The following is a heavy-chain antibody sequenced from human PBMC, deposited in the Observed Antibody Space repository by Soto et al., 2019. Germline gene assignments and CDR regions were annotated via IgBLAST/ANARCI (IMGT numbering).Heavy chain of an antibody. CDR3: ARPSWVAAAGDNWYFDL. J-gene: IGHJ2*01. Sequence: QVQLVQSGAEVKKPGSSVKVSCKASGGTFSSYAISWVRQAPGQGLEWMGGIIPIFGTANYAQKFQGRVTITAGESTSTAYMEPSSLRSEDTAVYYCARPSWVAAAGDNWYFDLWVRGTLVTVSS. D-gene: IGHD6-13*01. V-gene: IGHV1-69*01. CDR2: IIPIFGTA. CDR1: GGTFSSYA.